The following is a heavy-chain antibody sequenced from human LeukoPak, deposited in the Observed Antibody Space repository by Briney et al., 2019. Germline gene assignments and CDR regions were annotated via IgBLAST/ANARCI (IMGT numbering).Heavy chain of an antibody. CDR3: AKETYDILTGTFDY. J-gene: IGHJ4*02. Sequence: GGSLRLSCAASGFTVSSNYMSWVRQAPGKGLEWVSAISGSGRSTYYADSVKGRFTISRDISKNTLYLQMNTLRAEDTAVYYCAKETYDILTGTFDYWGQGTLVTVSS. CDR1: GFTVSSNY. D-gene: IGHD3-9*01. CDR2: ISGSGRST. V-gene: IGHV3-23*01.